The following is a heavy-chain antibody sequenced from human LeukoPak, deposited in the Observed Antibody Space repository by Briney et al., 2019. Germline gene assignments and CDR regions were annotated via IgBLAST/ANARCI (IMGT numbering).Heavy chain of an antibody. J-gene: IGHJ4*02. D-gene: IGHD3-22*01. CDR3: AKDRDGGYYDSSGYPDY. CDR1: GFTFDDYA. V-gene: IGHV3-43*02. CDR2: ISGDGGST. Sequence: GSLRLSCAASGFTFDDYAMHWVRQAPGKGLEWVSLISGDGGSTYYADSVKGRFTISRDNSKNSLYLQMNSLRTEDTALYYCAKDRDGGYYDSSGYPDYWGQGTLVTVSS.